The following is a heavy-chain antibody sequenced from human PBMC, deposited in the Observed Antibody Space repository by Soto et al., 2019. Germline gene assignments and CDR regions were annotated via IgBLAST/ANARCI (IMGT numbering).Heavy chain of an antibody. CDR1: GFMFSSYW. Sequence: EVQLVESGGRLVQPGGSLRLSCAASGFMFSSYWMSWVRQAPGKGLEWVATISGGASDTFYVDSVKGRFTISRDDSKNTLYLQMNSLRDEDTAVYYCVREDWHRFDSWGQGTLVTVSS. D-gene: IGHD2-21*01. CDR2: ISGGASDT. V-gene: IGHV3-7*01. J-gene: IGHJ4*02. CDR3: VREDWHRFDS.